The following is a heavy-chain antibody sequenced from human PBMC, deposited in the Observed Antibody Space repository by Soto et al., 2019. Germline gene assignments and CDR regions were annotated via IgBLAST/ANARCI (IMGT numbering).Heavy chain of an antibody. CDR3: ARDQDPEYCYFDL. CDR2: IYSGGST. J-gene: IGHJ2*01. CDR1: GFTVSSNY. V-gene: IGHV3-53*01. Sequence: EVQLVESGGGLIQPGGSLRLSCAASGFTVSSNYMSWVRQAPGQGLEWVSVIYSGGSTYYTDSVKGRFTISRDNSKNTLYLQMNSLRAEDTAVYDFARDQDPEYCYFDLWGRGTMVTVSS.